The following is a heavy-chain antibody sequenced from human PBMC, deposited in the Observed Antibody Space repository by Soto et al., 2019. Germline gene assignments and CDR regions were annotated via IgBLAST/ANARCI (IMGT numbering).Heavy chain of an antibody. CDR2: FDPEDGET. J-gene: IGHJ6*02. CDR1: GYTLTELS. V-gene: IGHV1-24*01. Sequence: EASVKVSCKVSGYTLTELSMHWVRQAPGKGLEWMGGFDPEDGETIYAQKFQGRVTMTEDTSTDTAYMELSSLRSEDTAVYYCATSQPMVYATDVWGQGTTVTVSS. CDR3: ATSQPMVYATDV. D-gene: IGHD2-8*01.